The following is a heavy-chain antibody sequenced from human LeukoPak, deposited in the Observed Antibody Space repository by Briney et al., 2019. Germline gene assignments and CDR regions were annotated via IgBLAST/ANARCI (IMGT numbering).Heavy chain of an antibody. J-gene: IGHJ4*02. CDR3: AKGSSTNSYYFGS. D-gene: IGHD1-1*01. Sequence: GGSLRLSCAASGFIFSDYWMHWVRQAPGKGLEWLSGLSGSGGTTYYADSVKGRFTISRDNSKNTLYLQMDTLRAEDTAVYYCAKGSSTNSYYFGSWGPGTLVTVSS. CDR2: LSGSGGTT. V-gene: IGHV3-23*01. CDR1: GFIFSDYW.